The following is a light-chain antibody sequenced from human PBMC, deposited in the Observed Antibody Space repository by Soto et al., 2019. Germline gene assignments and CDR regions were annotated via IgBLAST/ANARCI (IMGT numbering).Light chain of an antibody. CDR1: SSDVGGYNY. Sequence: QSLLTNSASVSGSPGQSITISCTGTSSDVGGYNYVSWYQQHPGKAPKLMIYEVSNRPSGVSNRFSGSKSGNTASLTISGLQAEDEADYYCSSYTSSSTHNYVFGTGTKV. V-gene: IGLV2-14*01. CDR3: SSYTSSSTHNYV. CDR2: EVS. J-gene: IGLJ1*01.